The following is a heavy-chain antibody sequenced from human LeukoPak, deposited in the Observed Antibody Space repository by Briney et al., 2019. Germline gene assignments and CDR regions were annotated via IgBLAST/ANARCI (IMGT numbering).Heavy chain of an antibody. CDR2: IIPIFGKP. V-gene: IGHV1-69*13. D-gene: IGHD3-22*01. J-gene: IGHJ3*01. Sequence: SVKVSCKAPGGTSNTYAISWVRQAPRQGLEWMGHIIPIFGKPKYAQKFQGGVTITADESTNTVYMELRSLRSDDTGVYYCARGLRGYYDSSGYYVPDAFDVWGQGTMVTV. CDR3: ARGLRGYYDSSGYYVPDAFDV. CDR1: GGTSNTYA.